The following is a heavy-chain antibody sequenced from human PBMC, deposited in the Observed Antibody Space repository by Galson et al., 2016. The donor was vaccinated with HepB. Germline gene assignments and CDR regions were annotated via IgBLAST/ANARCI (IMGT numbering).Heavy chain of an antibody. V-gene: IGHV3-23*01. CDR1: GFPFKNFG. Sequence: LRLSCAASGFPFKNFGMTWVRPAPGKGPEGVSTICGSCGYIDYADSVQGRFTISRDKSKNTLTLQMHRQRAEDTAVYYCAKDGGWAAAGGYYFDYWGQGTPVTVSS. D-gene: IGHD6-13*01. CDR2: ICGSCGYI. J-gene: IGHJ4*02. CDR3: AKDGGWAAAGGYYFDY.